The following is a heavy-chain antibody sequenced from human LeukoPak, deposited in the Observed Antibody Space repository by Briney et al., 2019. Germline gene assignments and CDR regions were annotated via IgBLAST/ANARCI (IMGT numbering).Heavy chain of an antibody. CDR1: GFTFSSYA. CDR3: AREIGYYDSSGYFDY. V-gene: IGHV3-30-3*01. CDR2: ISYDGSNK. Sequence: GGSLGLSCAASGFTFSSYAMHWVRQAPGKGLEWVAVISYDGSNKYYADSVKGRFTISRDNSKNTLYLQMNSLRAEDTAVYYCAREIGYYDSSGYFDYWGQGTLVTVSS. J-gene: IGHJ4*02. D-gene: IGHD3-22*01.